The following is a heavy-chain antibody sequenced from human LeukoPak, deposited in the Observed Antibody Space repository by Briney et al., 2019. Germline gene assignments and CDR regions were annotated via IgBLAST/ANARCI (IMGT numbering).Heavy chain of an antibody. CDR2: IYTSGST. CDR1: GGSISSGSYY. V-gene: IGHV4-61*02. J-gene: IGHJ4*02. CDR3: ARESVVAAALPGV. Sequence: PSQTLSLTCTVSGGSISSGSYYWSWIRQPAGKGLEWIGRIYTSGSTNYNPSLKSRVTISVDTSKNQFSLKLSSVTAADTAVYYCARESVVAAALPGVWGQGTLVAVSS. D-gene: IGHD6-13*01.